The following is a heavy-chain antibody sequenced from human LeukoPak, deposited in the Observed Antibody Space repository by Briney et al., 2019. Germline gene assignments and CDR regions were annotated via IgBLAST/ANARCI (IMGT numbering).Heavy chain of an antibody. CDR2: IYSGGST. V-gene: IGHV3-53*01. CDR1: GFTVSSNY. Sequence: PGGSLRLSCAASGFTVSSNYMSWVRQAPGKGLEWVSVIYSGGSTYYADSVKGRFTISRDNSKNTLYLQMSSLRAEDTAVYYCARIGGGYYFDYWGQGTLVTVSS. CDR3: ARIGGGYYFDY. D-gene: IGHD3-16*01. J-gene: IGHJ4*02.